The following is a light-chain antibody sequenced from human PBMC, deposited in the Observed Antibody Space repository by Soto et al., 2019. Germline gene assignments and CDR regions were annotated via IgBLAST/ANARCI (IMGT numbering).Light chain of an antibody. Sequence: DTVMTQSPLSLPVTPGEPASISCRSSQSLLHSNGFNYLDWYLQKPGQSPQLLIFLGSNRASGVTDKFSGSGSGTDFTLKISRVEAEDVGVYYCMQALQTPLTFGGGTKVESK. J-gene: IGKJ4*01. CDR2: LGS. CDR1: QSLLHSNGFNY. V-gene: IGKV2-28*01. CDR3: MQALQTPLT.